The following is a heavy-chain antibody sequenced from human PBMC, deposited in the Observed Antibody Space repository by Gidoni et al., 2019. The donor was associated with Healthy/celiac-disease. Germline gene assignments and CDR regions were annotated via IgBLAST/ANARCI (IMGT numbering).Heavy chain of an antibody. D-gene: IGHD3-3*01. CDR2: IIPIFGTA. Sequence: QVQLVQSGAEVKKPGSSVKVSCKASGGTFSSYAIRWVRQAPGQGLEWMGGIIPIFGTANYAQKFQGRVTITADESTSTAYMELSSLRSEDTAVYYCARVGVTIFGVVTHYYYYYGMDVWGQGTTVTVSS. J-gene: IGHJ6*02. CDR1: GGTFSSYA. CDR3: ARVGVTIFGVVTHYYYYYGMDV. V-gene: IGHV1-69*01.